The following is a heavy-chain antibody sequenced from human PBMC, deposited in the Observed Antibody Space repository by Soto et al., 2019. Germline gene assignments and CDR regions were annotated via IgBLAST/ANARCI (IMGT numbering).Heavy chain of an antibody. CDR3: ARPAATTVVTPGTFDF. D-gene: IGHD4-4*01. J-gene: IGHJ3*01. CDR1: GGSISSSNW. Sequence: QVQLQESGPGLVKPSGTLSLTCAVSGGSISSSNWWTWVRQPPGKGLEWIGEISHSGNSNYNPSLKGRVTISVDKSKNQFSLKLSSVTAADTAVYYCARPAATTVVTPGTFDFWGQGTMVTVSS. CDR2: ISHSGNS. V-gene: IGHV4-4*02.